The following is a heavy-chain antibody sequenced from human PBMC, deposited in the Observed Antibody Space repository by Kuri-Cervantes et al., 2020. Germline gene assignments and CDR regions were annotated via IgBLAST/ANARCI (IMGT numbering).Heavy chain of an antibody. CDR3: ARVPTAENYYYTMDL. CDR1: GCTFSSFS. D-gene: IGHD6-13*01. Sequence: GESLKSSGAASGCTFSSFSMNWVRQAPGKGLEWVSAISSGSSYIYYADSVKGRFTISTDDAENSLYLQMNGLRAEDTAVSYCARVPTAENYYYTMDLWGKGTTVTVSS. CDR2: ISSGSSYI. V-gene: IGHV3-21*06. J-gene: IGHJ6*03.